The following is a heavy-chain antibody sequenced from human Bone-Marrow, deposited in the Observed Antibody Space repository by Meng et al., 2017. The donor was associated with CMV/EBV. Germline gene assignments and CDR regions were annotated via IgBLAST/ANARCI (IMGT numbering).Heavy chain of an antibody. J-gene: IGHJ6*02. CDR3: ARDSVPAHKTGDFHDYFYGMDV. Sequence: GESLKISCAASGFTFSSYWMHWVRQAPGKGLEWVSSISTSGNYIYYADSLKGRFTISKDNAKNSLYLQMNSLRGEDTAVYFCARDSVPAHKTGDFHDYFYGMDVWGQGTTVTVSS. D-gene: IGHD2-2*01. CDR1: GFTFSSYW. V-gene: IGHV3-21*01. CDR2: ISTSGNYI.